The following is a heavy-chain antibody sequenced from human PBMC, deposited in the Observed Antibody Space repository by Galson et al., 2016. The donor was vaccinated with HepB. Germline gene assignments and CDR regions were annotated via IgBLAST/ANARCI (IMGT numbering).Heavy chain of an antibody. J-gene: IGHJ5*02. D-gene: IGHD3-10*01. CDR1: GHTFINSA. Sequence: SVKVSCKASGHTFINSALHWVRQAPGQSLEWVGWINAGNGYTKYSQKFQDRVTITRDTSARTAYMELRSLKSEDTAVYYCARSAVWQVRGVWFDPWGQGTLVTVSS. V-gene: IGHV1-3*01. CDR2: INAGNGYT. CDR3: ARSAVWQVRGVWFDP.